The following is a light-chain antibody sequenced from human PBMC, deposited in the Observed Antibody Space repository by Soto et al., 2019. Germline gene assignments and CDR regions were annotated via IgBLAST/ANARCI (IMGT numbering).Light chain of an antibody. CDR2: WAS. CDR1: QSVLYSSNNKNY. J-gene: IGKJ1*01. CDR3: QQYSSPHPT. Sequence: DIVMTQSPDSLAVSLGERATINCKSSQSVLYSSNNKNYLAWYQPKPGQPPKLLIYWASTRESGVPDRFSGSGYGTDFTHTISSLHAEDVAVYYCQQYSSPHPTFGQGTTVEIK. V-gene: IGKV4-1*01.